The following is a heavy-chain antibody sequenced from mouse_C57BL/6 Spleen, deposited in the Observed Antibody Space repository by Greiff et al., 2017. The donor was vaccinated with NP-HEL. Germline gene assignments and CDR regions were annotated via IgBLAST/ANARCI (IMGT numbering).Heavy chain of an antibody. CDR1: GYTFTSYW. D-gene: IGHD1-1*01. V-gene: IGHV1-69*01. Sequence: QVQLQQPGAELVMPGASVKLSCKASGYTFTSYWMHWVKQRPGQGLEWIGEIDPSDSYTNYNQKFKGKSTLTVDKSSSTAYMQLSSLTSEDSAVYYCARTGGFITTVVERSYFDVWGTGTTVTVSS. J-gene: IGHJ1*03. CDR3: ARTGGFITTVVERSYFDV. CDR2: IDPSDSYT.